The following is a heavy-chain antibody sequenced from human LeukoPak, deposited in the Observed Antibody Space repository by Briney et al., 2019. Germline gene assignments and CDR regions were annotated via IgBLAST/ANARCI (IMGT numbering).Heavy chain of an antibody. J-gene: IGHJ4*02. CDR1: GFTFSSYS. CDR3: ARVPYYDSSGPSLDDY. D-gene: IGHD3-22*01. V-gene: IGHV3-48*01. Sequence: GGSLRLSCAASGFTFSSYSMNWVRQAPGKGLEWVSYISSSSSTIYYADSVKGRFTISRDNAKNSLHLQMNSLRAEDTAVYYCARVPYYDSSGPSLDDYWGQGTLVTVSS. CDR2: ISSSSSTI.